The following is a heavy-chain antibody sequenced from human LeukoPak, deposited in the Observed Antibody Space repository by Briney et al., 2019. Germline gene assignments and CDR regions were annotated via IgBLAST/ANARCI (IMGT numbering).Heavy chain of an antibody. D-gene: IGHD3-10*01. V-gene: IGHV4-59*11. CDR3: ATRPAGTSWYGVFDY. J-gene: IGHJ4*02. Sequence: SETLSLTCSVSGGSINSHYWSWIRQPPGKRLEWIGYIFNTGNTNYNPSLGSRVTMSVDASRDQFFLRLSSVTAADTAIYYCATRPAGTSWYGVFDYWSQGTLVTVSS. CDR2: IFNTGNT. CDR1: GGSINSHY.